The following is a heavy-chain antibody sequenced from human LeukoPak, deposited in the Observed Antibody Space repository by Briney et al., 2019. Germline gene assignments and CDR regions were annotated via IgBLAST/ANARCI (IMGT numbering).Heavy chain of an antibody. V-gene: IGHV1-2*06. CDR2: INPNSGGT. D-gene: IGHD6-19*01. J-gene: IGHJ4*02. CDR3: ARDPDSSGWLLYYFDY. Sequence: ASVKVSCKASGYTFTGYYMHWVRQAPGRGLEWMGRINPNSGGTNYAQKFQGRVTMTRDTSISTAYMELSRLRSDDTAVYYCARDPDSSGWLLYYFDYWGRGTLVTVSS. CDR1: GYTFTGYY.